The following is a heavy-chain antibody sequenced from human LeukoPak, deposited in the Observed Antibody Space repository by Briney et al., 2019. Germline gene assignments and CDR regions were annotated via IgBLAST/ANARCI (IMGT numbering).Heavy chain of an antibody. CDR3: ARYGDDSSGYYFDY. J-gene: IGHJ4*02. CDR2: INAGNGNT. V-gene: IGHV1-3*01. Sequence: ASVKVSCKASGYTFTSYAMHWVRQAPGQRLEWMGWINAGNGNTKYSQKFQGRVTITRDTSASTAYMEQSSLRSEDTAVYYCARYGDDSSGYYFDYWGQGTLVTVSS. CDR1: GYTFTSYA. D-gene: IGHD3-22*01.